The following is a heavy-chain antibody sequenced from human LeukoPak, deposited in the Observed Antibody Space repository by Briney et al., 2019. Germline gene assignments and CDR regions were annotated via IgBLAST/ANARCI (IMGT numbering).Heavy chain of an antibody. CDR1: GGSFSDYY. V-gene: IGHV4-34*01. Sequence: SETLSLTCSVYGGSFSDYYWTWIRQTPGKGLEWIGEINHSGSTNHNPPLKRRVRISVDTSKKQFSLKLSPVTAADTAVYYCARRAPNYNILTGYKRNNWFDPWGQGTQVTFSS. CDR3: ARRAPNYNILTGYKRNNWFDP. D-gene: IGHD3-9*01. J-gene: IGHJ5*02. CDR2: INHSGST.